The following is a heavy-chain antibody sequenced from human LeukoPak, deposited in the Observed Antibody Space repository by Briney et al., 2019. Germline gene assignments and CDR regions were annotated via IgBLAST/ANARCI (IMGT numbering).Heavy chain of an antibody. V-gene: IGHV4-34*01. J-gene: IGHJ4*02. CDR2: INHSGST. D-gene: IGHD3-10*01. CDR1: GGSFSGYY. Sequence: SETLSLTCAVYGGSFSGYYWSWIRQPPGKGLEWIGEINHSGSTNYNPSLKSRVTISVDTSKNQFSLKLSSVTAADTAVYYCARHRYYGSGSYYAPLYYFDYWGQGTLVTVSS. CDR3: ARHRYYGSGSYYAPLYYFDY.